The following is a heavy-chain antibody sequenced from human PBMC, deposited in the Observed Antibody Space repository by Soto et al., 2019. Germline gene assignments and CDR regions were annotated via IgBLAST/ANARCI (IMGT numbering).Heavy chain of an antibody. CDR2: IYSGGST. CDR1: GGFVNSDTHS. Sequence: SETLSLTCTVSGGFVNSDTHSWSWIRQTPGKRLEWIGFIYSGGSTKNPSLRSRVTMSVDTSKNQFSLKLSSLRSEDTAVYYCARGRGYSGDDHYYYFDMDVWGQGTTVTVSS. V-gene: IGHV4-61*01. J-gene: IGHJ6*02. D-gene: IGHD5-12*01. CDR3: ARGRGYSGDDHYYYFDMDV.